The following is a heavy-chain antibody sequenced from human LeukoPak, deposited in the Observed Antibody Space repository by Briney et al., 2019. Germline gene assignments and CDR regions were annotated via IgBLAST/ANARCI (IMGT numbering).Heavy chain of an antibody. D-gene: IGHD1-26*01. J-gene: IGHJ4*02. CDR2: ISGSGGST. V-gene: IGHV3-23*01. CDR3: AKPGCDSGSYQLDY. CDR1: GFIFSDYA. Sequence: GGSLRLSCAASGFIFSDYAMSWVRQAPGEGLEWVSAISGSGGSTYYADSVKGRFTISRDNSKNTLYLQMNSLRAEDAAVYYCAKPGCDSGSYQLDYWGQGTLVTVSS.